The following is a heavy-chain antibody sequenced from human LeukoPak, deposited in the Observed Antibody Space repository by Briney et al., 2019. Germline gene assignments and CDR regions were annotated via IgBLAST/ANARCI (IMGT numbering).Heavy chain of an antibody. V-gene: IGHV4-59*01. J-gene: IGHJ5*02. D-gene: IGHD3-22*01. CDR2: IYYSGST. Sequence: SQTLSLTCTVSGGSISSYYWSWIRQPPGKGLEWLGYIYYSGSTNYNPSLKSRVTISVDTSKNQFSLKLSSVTAADTAVYYCARDADYYDSSGYYYAYNWFDPWGQGTLVTVSS. CDR1: GGSISSYY. CDR3: ARDADYYDSSGYYYAYNWFDP.